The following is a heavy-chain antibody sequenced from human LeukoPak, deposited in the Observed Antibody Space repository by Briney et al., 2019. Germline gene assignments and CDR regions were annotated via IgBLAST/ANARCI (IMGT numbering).Heavy chain of an antibody. Sequence: PGGSLRLSCAASGFTFSSYAMTWVRQAPGKGLEWVSAISGSGGSTYYADSVKGRFTISRDNSKNTLYLQMNSLRAEDTAVYYCAKGQDGYNYHDYWGQGTLVTVSS. V-gene: IGHV3-23*01. CDR3: AKGQDGYNYHDY. CDR1: GFTFSSYA. D-gene: IGHD5-12*01. CDR2: ISGSGGST. J-gene: IGHJ4*02.